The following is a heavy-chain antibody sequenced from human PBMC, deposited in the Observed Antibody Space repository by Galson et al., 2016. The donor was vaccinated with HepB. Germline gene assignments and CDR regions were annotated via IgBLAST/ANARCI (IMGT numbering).Heavy chain of an antibody. CDR1: GYTFNLYA. D-gene: IGHD2-15*01. J-gene: IGHJ4*02. CDR3: ATSGNCSGYSCSLGLAGRDY. CDR2: INTATGNT. Sequence: QSGAEVKKPGESLKISCKASGYTFNLYAMHWVRQAPGQRLEWMGWINTATGNTRYSQNFQGRVTITRDTSASTAYMERRSLRSEDTAVYYCATSGNCSGYSCSLGLAGRDYWGQGTPLIVSS. V-gene: IGHV1-3*04.